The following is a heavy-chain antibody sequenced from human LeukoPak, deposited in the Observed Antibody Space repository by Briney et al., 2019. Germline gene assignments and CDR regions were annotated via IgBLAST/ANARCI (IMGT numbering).Heavy chain of an antibody. CDR3: AREGGGSYFDY. V-gene: IGHV4-61*02. CDR1: GGSISSSSYY. CDR2: IFTSGST. D-gene: IGHD1-26*01. Sequence: SETLSLTCTVSGGSISSSSYYWSWIRQPAGKGLEWIGRIFTSGSTNYNPSLKSRVTMSLDTSKNQFSLKLSSVTAADTAVYYCAREGGGSYFDYWGQGTLVTVSS. J-gene: IGHJ4*02.